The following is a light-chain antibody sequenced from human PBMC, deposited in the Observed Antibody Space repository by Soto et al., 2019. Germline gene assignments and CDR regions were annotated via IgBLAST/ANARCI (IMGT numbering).Light chain of an antibody. Sequence: EIVVTQSPATLSLSPWERAALSCRASQSVSTYLAWYQQKPGQAPRLFIYDASSRATGIPARFSGSGSGTDFTLTISSLEPEDFAVYYCQQRSKWPITFGQGTRLEIK. V-gene: IGKV3-11*01. CDR2: DAS. CDR1: QSVSTY. J-gene: IGKJ5*01. CDR3: QQRSKWPIT.